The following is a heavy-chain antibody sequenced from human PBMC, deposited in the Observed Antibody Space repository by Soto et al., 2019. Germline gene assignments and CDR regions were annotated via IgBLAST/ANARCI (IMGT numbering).Heavy chain of an antibody. J-gene: IGHJ3*02. CDR3: AKVGSSGYPREAFDI. V-gene: IGHV3-23*01. CDR2: ISGSGGST. D-gene: IGHD3-22*01. CDR1: GFTFSSYT. Sequence: GGSLRLSCAASGFTFSSYTMSWVRQAPGKGLEWVSAISGSGGSTYYADSVKGRFTISRDNSKNTLYLQMNSLRAEYTAVYYCAKVGSSGYPREAFDIWGQGTMVTVSS.